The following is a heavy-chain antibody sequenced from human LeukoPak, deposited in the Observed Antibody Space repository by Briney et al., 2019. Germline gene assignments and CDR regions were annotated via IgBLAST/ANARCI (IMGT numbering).Heavy chain of an antibody. CDR2: ISSSGSTI. J-gene: IGHJ6*03. CDR1: GFTFSSYE. D-gene: IGHD3-3*01. CDR3: AKGTYDFYYYYYMDV. Sequence: PGGSLRLSCAASGFTFSSYEMNWVRQAPGKGLEWVSYISSSGSTIYYADSVKGRFTISRDNAKNSLYLQMNSLRAEDTAVYYCAKGTYDFYYYYYMDVWGKGTTVTVSS. V-gene: IGHV3-48*03.